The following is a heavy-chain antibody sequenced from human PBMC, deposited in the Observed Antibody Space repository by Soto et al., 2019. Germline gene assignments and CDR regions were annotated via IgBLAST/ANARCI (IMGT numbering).Heavy chain of an antibody. D-gene: IGHD4-17*01. Sequence: EVQLLESGGGLVQPGGSLRLSCAASGFTFSSYAMSWVRQAPGKGLEWVSAISGSGGSTYYTDSVKGRFTISRDNSKNTLYLQMNSLRAEDTAVYYCAKAPFLGGDGWPSVDYWGQGTLVTVSS. V-gene: IGHV3-23*01. CDR1: GFTFSSYA. CDR3: AKAPFLGGDGWPSVDY. J-gene: IGHJ4*02. CDR2: ISGSGGST.